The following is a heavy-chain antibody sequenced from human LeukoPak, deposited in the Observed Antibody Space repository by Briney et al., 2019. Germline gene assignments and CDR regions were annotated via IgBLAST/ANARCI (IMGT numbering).Heavy chain of an antibody. J-gene: IGHJ3*02. CDR3: ARETTVSFPDAFDI. Sequence: GGSLRLSCTASGFTFSGNTMSWVRQAPGRGLEWVSAIGSDGKTYYADSVRGRFTISRDNSKNMLYLQINSLRADDTAVYYCARETTVSFPDAFDIWGQGTMVTVSS. CDR2: IGSDGKT. D-gene: IGHD4-17*01. V-gene: IGHV3-23*01. CDR1: GFTFSGNT.